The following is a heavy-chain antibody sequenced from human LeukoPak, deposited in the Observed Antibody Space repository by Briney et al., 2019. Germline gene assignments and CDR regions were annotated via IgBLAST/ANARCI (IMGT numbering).Heavy chain of an antibody. CDR3: ARDMRGGVATSL. V-gene: IGHV1-2*02. CDR2: INPNSGGT. J-gene: IGHJ4*02. D-gene: IGHD5-24*01. Sequence: ASVKVSCKASGYTFTGYYMHWVRQTPGQGLEWMGWINPNSGGTNYAQKFQGRVTMTRDTSISTAYMELSRLKSDDTAVYYCARDMRGGVATSLWGQGTLVTVSS. CDR1: GYTFTGYY.